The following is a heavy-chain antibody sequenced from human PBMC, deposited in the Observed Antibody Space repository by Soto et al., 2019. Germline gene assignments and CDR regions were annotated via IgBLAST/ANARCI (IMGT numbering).Heavy chain of an antibody. V-gene: IGHV4-39*01. CDR1: GGSISSGDYY. CDR3: ARHRYYYDSRLNPY. D-gene: IGHD3-22*01. J-gene: IGHJ4*02. Sequence: SETLSLTCTVSGGSISSGDYYWSWIGQPPGKGLEWIGSIYYSGSTYYNPSLKSRVTISVDTSKNQFSLKLSSVTAADTAVYYCARHRYYYDSRLNPYWGQGTLVTVLL. CDR2: IYYSGST.